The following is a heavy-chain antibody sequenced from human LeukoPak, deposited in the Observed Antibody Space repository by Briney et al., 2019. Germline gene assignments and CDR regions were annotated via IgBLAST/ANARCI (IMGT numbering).Heavy chain of an antibody. CDR3: ARVGGYCSSTSCYPY. V-gene: IGHV3-21*01. J-gene: IGHJ4*02. D-gene: IGHD2-2*01. CDR1: GFTFSSYS. Sequence: GSLRLSCAASGFTFSSYSMNWVRQAPGKGLEWVSSISSSSSYIYYADSVKGRFTISRDNAKNSLYLQMNSLRAEDTAVYYCARVGGYCSSTSCYPYWGQGTLVTVSS. CDR2: ISSSSSYI.